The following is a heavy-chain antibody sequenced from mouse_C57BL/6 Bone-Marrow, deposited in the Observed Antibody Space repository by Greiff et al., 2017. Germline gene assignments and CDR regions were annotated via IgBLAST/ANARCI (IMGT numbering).Heavy chain of an antibody. CDR2: INPNNGGT. CDR3: AFLRYPLDY. CDR1: GYTFTDYY. Sequence: VQLQQSGPELVKPGASVKISCKASGYTFTDYYMNWVKQSHGKSLEWIGDINPNNGGTSYNQKFKGKATLTVDKSSSTAYMELRSLTSEDSAVYYCAFLRYPLDYWGQGTTLTVSS. J-gene: IGHJ2*01. V-gene: IGHV1-26*01. D-gene: IGHD1-1*01.